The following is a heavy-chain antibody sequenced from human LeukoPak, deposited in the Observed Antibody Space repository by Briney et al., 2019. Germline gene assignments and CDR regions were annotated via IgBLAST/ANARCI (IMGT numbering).Heavy chain of an antibody. CDR3: ARAQDSYNVLYFDR. CDR1: GFTFSSYW. CDR2: VSSNGGYT. J-gene: IGHJ4*02. V-gene: IGHV3-74*01. Sequence: AGGSLRLSCKASGFTFSSYWMHWVRQAPGKGLVWVSRVSSNGGYTNYADSVKGRFTISRDNARNTLYLQMNSLRAEDTAVYYCARAQDSYNVLYFDRCGQGTLVTVSS. D-gene: IGHD5-24*01.